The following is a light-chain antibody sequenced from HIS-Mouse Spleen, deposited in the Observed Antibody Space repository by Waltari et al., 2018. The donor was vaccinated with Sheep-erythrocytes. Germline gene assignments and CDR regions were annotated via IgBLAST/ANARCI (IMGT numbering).Light chain of an antibody. CDR3: QAWDSSSWV. CDR1: KLGDKY. J-gene: IGLJ3*02. CDR2: QDS. Sequence: LTQPRSVSVSPGQSASITCSGDKLGDKYACWYQQKPGQSPVLVIYQDSKRPSGIPERVSGSNSGNTATLTISGTQAMDEADYYCQAWDSSSWVFGGGTKLTVL. V-gene: IGLV3-1*01.